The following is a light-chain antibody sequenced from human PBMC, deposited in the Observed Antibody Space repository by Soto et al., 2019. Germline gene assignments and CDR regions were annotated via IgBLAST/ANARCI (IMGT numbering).Light chain of an antibody. CDR1: HSIRIY. CDR2: AAF. V-gene: IGKV1-39*01. J-gene: IGKJ4*01. Sequence: DIQMTQSPSSLSASVGDRVTITCRASHSIRIYLNWYQQKPGKAPKLLIYAAFSLQGGVPSRFSGSGSETDFTLTISSLQPEDFATYYCQQSYSIPPHFGGGTKVDIK. CDR3: QQSYSIPPH.